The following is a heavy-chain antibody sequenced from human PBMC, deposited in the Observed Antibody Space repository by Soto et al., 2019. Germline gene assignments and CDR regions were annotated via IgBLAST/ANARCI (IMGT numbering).Heavy chain of an antibody. CDR2: ISPYSGKT. CDR1: GYTFTNND. V-gene: IGHV1-18*01. J-gene: IGHJ4*02. CDR3: AREGLLLLPDY. D-gene: IGHD3-22*01. Sequence: QIQLVQSGPEMRKPGASVKVSCKTSGYTFTNNDVCWVRQTPGQGLEWMGWISPYSGKTNYARKFQGRGTMTADTATSTGDMELGSLTSDDTAVYYCAREGLLLLPDYWGQGTLVTVSS.